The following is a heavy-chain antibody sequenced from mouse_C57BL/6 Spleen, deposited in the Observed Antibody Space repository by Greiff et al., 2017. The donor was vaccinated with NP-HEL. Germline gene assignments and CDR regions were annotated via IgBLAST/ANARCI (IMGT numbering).Heavy chain of an antibody. CDR3: ARSTGTSGYAMDY. D-gene: IGHD4-1*02. CDR1: GYSITSGYY. CDR2: ISYDGSN. Sequence: DVKLQESGPGLVKPSQSLSLTCSVTGYSITSGYYWNWIRQFPGNKLEWMGYISYDGSNNYNPSLKNRISITRDTSKNQFFLKLNSVTTEDTATYYCARSTGTSGYAMDYWGQGTSVTVSS. J-gene: IGHJ4*01. V-gene: IGHV3-6*01.